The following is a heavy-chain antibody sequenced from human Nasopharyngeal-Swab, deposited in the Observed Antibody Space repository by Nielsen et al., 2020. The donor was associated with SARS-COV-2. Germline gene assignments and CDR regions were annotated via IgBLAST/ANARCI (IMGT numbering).Heavy chain of an antibody. V-gene: IGHV3-48*03. J-gene: IGHJ6*02. CDR2: ISSSGSTI. D-gene: IGHD2-2*01. CDR1: GFTFSSYE. CDR3: ARDIVVVPAATGYYYYGMDV. Sequence: GGSLRLSCAASGFTFSSYEMNWVRQAPGKGLGWVSYISSSGSTIYYADSVKGRFTISRDNAKTSLYLQMNSLRAEDTAVYYCARDIVVVPAATGYYYYGMDVWGQGTTVTVSS.